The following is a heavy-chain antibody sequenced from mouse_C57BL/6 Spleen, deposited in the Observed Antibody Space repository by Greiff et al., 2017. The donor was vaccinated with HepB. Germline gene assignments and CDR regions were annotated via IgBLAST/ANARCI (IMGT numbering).Heavy chain of an antibody. CDR3: TTGNHYFDY. V-gene: IGHV14-4*01. CDR2: IDPENGDT. Sequence: EVQLQQSGAELVRPGASVKLSCTASGFNIKDDYMHWVKQRPEQGLEWIGWIDPENGDTEYASKFQGKATITADTSSNTAYLQLSSLTSEDTAIYDCTTGNHYFDYGGQGTTLTVSS. J-gene: IGHJ2*01. CDR1: GFNIKDDY. D-gene: IGHD2-1*01.